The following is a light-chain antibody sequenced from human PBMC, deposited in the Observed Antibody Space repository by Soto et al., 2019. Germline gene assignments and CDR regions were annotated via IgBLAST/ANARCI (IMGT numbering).Light chain of an antibody. Sequence: QPVLTQPASVSGASGQRVTISCTGSSSNIGAGYDVHWYQQLPGTAPKLLIYGNSNRPSGVPDRFSGSKSGTSASLAITGLQAEDEADYYCQSYDSSLSGSVFGGGTKLTVL. CDR3: QSYDSSLSGSV. CDR2: GNS. V-gene: IGLV1-40*01. CDR1: SSNIGAGYD. J-gene: IGLJ3*02.